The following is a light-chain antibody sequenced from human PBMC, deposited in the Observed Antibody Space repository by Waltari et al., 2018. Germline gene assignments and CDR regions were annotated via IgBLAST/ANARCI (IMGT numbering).Light chain of an antibody. J-gene: IGKJ5*01. CDR1: QNINSD. V-gene: IGKV1-13*02. CDR2: YAS. Sequence: ATQLTQSPSSLSASGGGGVTIACRASQNINSDLAWYQQKPGKAPKLLIYYASSLQSGVPSRFSGSGSGTDFTLTISSLQPEDFATYHCQHFKTYPLTFGQGTRLEIK. CDR3: QHFKTYPLT.